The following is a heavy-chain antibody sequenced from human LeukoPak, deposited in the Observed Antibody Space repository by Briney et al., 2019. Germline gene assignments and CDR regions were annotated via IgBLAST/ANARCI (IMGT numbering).Heavy chain of an antibody. CDR1: GYTFTNYG. Sequence: ASVKVSCKASGYTFTNYGITWVRQAPGQGLEWMGWISAYNGNTNYAQNLQGRVTMTTDTSTSTAYMELRSLRSDDTAVYYCARALTTVIFNWFDPWGQGTLVTVSS. D-gene: IGHD4-17*01. CDR3: ARALTTVIFNWFDP. V-gene: IGHV1-18*01. CDR2: ISAYNGNT. J-gene: IGHJ5*02.